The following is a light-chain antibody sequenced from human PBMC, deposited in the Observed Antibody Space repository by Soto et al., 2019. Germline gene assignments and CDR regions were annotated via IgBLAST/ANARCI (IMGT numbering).Light chain of an antibody. Sequence: EIRMTQSPATLSVSPGERATLSCRASQSVSTKLAWYQQKPGQAPRLLIYDASIRAAGFPATFSGSGSGTEFTLTISSLQSEDFAVYYCQHYKNWPYTFGQGTKFEIK. V-gene: IGKV3-15*01. CDR1: QSVSTK. CDR3: QHYKNWPYT. CDR2: DAS. J-gene: IGKJ2*01.